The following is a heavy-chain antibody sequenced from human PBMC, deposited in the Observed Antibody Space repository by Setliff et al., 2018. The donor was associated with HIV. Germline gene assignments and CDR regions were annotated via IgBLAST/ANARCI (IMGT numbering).Heavy chain of an antibody. J-gene: IGHJ3*02. D-gene: IGHD2-15*01. CDR1: GDTNPSDA. V-gene: IGHV1-8*02. CDR2: ISGYNGNT. CDR3: AIRREVVVATTRRGLDI. Sequence: ASVKVSCKASGDTNPSDAISWVRQAPGQGLEWMGWISGYNGNTGYAQRFQGRLTMTRNTSISTAYMELNSLMSEDTAVYFCAIRREVVVATTRRGLDIWGQGTMVTVS.